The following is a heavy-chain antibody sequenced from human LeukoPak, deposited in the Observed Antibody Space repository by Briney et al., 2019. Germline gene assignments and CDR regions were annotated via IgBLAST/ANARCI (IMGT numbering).Heavy chain of an antibody. CDR1: GFTFSNAW. Sequence: PGGSLRLSCATSGFTFSNAWMNWVRQAPGKGLEWVGRIRSNSDGGTIDYAAPVKGRFTLSRDDSKTTLYLQMNSLQTEDTAVYYCATDFYDSTWGQGTLVTVSS. CDR3: ATDFYDST. D-gene: IGHD3-22*01. CDR2: IRSNSDGGTI. J-gene: IGHJ5*02. V-gene: IGHV3-15*07.